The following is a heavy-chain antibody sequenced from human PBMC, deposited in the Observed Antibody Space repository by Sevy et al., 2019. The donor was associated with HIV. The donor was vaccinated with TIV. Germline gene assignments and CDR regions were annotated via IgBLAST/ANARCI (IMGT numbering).Heavy chain of an antibody. CDR2: ISSSSSTI. CDR3: ARDRDYDSSGDYYGMDV. CDR1: GFTFSSYS. J-gene: IGHJ6*02. Sequence: GGSLRLSCAASGFTFSSYSMNWVRQAPGKGLEWVSYISSSSSTIYYADSVKGRFTISRDNAKNSLYLQMNSLRDEDTAVDYCARDRDYDSSGDYYGMDVWGQGTTVTVSS. D-gene: IGHD3-22*01. V-gene: IGHV3-48*02.